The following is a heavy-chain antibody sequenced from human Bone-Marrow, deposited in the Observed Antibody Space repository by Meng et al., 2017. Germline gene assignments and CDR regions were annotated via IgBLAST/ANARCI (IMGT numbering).Heavy chain of an antibody. CDR1: GYTFTGYY. Sequence: ASVKVSCKASGYTFTGYYMHWVRQAPGQGLEWMGWINPNSGGTNYAQKFQGRVTMTRDTSISTAYMELSRLRSDDTAVYYCARGRYMVRGVRNNWFDPWGQGTLVTVSS. CDR3: ARGRYMVRGVRNNWFDP. CDR2: INPNSGGT. V-gene: IGHV1-2*02. D-gene: IGHD3-10*01. J-gene: IGHJ5*02.